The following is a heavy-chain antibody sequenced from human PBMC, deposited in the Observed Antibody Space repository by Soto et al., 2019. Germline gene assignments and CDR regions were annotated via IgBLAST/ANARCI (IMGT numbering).Heavy chain of an antibody. J-gene: IGHJ4*02. CDR3: ARQRVLPAQYFFDY. CDR2: VIPGGST. D-gene: IGHD6-13*01. V-gene: IGHV4-61*01. CDR1: GDSASSGSYF. Sequence: SETLSLTCTVSGDSASSGSYFWTWIRQPPGKGLEWIGYVIPGGSTGYNPSLKSRVTLSIDTSENQFSLKLNSMTAADTAVYYCARQRVLPAQYFFDYWGQGTLVTVSS.